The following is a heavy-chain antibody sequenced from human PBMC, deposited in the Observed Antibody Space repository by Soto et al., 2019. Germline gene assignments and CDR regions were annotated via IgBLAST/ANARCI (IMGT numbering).Heavy chain of an antibody. J-gene: IGHJ6*02. Sequence: GGSLRLSCAASGLTFSSYSMNWVRQAPGKGLEWVSYISSSSSTIYYADSVKGRFTISRDNAKNSLYLQMNSLRDEDTAVYYCARVDITGTAYYYYYGMDVWGQGTTVTVSS. V-gene: IGHV3-48*02. CDR1: GLTFSSYS. CDR3: ARVDITGTAYYYYYGMDV. D-gene: IGHD1-7*01. CDR2: ISSSSSTI.